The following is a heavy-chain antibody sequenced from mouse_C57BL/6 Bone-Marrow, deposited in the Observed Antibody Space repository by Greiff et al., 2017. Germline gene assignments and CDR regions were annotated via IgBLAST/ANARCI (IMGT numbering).Heavy chain of an antibody. Sequence: EVQGVESGGGLVQPKGSLKLSCAASGFSFNTYAMNWVRQAPGKGLEWVARIRSKSNNYATYYADSVKDRFTISRDDSESMLYLQMNNLKTEDTAMYYWGRFLYGYYYAMDYWGQGTSVTVSS. V-gene: IGHV10-1*01. CDR1: GFSFNTYA. CDR2: IRSKSNNYAT. J-gene: IGHJ4*01. D-gene: IGHD2-2*01. CDR3: GRFLYGYYYAMDY.